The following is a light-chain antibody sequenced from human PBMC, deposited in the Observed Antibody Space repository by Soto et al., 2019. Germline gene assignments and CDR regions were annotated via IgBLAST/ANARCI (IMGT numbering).Light chain of an antibody. J-gene: IGKJ5*01. CDR1: QTISSW. CDR3: TQPQGYPIT. Sequence: SFSTVSLSVEDRVTITCRASQTISSWLAWYQQKPGKAPKLLIYAASSLQSGVPSRFSGSGSGTHFTLTIISLQPEDFATYYCTQPQGYPITSGQRTRPEIK. CDR2: AAS. V-gene: IGKV1-5*01.